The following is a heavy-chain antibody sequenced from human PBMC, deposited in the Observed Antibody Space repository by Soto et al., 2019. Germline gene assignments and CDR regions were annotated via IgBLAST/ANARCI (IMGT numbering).Heavy chain of an antibody. D-gene: IGHD3-22*01. V-gene: IGHV3-23*01. J-gene: IGHJ4*02. CDR2: ISGSGGST. CDR3: AKLPHVPNPYDSSGYYKPDFDY. CDR1: GFTFSSYA. Sequence: PGGSLRLSCAASGFTFSSYAMSWVRQAPGKGLEWVSAISGSGGSTYYADSVKGRFTISRDNSKNTLYLQMNSLRAEDTAVYYCAKLPHVPNPYDSSGYYKPDFDYWGQGTLVTVSS.